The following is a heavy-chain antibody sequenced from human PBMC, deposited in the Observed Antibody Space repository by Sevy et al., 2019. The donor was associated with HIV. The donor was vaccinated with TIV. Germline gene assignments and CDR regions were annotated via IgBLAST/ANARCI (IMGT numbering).Heavy chain of an antibody. Sequence: GESLKISCKGSGYSFSNSWIGWVRQMPGKDLEWMGIIYPDDSDTIYSPSFQGQVTFSADESISTAYLQWSRLKASDTAMYYCARRYCSGGYCRFDYWGQGTLVTVSS. J-gene: IGHJ4*02. V-gene: IGHV5-51*01. D-gene: IGHD2-15*01. CDR2: IYPDDSDT. CDR1: GYSFSNSW. CDR3: ARRYCSGGYCRFDY.